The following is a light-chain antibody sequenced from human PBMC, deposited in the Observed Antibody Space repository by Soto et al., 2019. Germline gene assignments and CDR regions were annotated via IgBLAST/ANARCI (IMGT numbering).Light chain of an antibody. J-gene: IGKJ4*01. CDR2: DAS. V-gene: IGKV3-15*01. CDR1: QIISSN. Sequence: EIVLTQSPATLSVSPGERATLSCRASQIISSNLAWYQQKPGQGPRLLIYDASTRATGVPARFSGSGSGTEFTLTINSLQSEDFAVYFCLQYETAPLTFGGGTRVDIK. CDR3: LQYETAPLT.